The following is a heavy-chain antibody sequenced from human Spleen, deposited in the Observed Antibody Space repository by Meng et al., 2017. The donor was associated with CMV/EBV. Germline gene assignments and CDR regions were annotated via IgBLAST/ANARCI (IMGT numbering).Heavy chain of an antibody. D-gene: IGHD2-2*01. CDR3: AREAHCSSSSCAVDY. CDR2: INPNSGGT. CDR1: GDTFTSYG. V-gene: IGHV1-2*02. J-gene: IGHJ4*02. Sequence: ASVKVSCKASGDTFTSYGISWVRQAPGQGLEWMGWINPNSGGTNYAQKFQGRVSMTRETSISTAYMELSRLRSDDTAVYYCAREAHCSSSSCAVDYWGQGTLVTVSS.